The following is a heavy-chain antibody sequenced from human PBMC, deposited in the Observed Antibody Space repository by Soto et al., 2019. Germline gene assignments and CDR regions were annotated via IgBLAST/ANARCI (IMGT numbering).Heavy chain of an antibody. CDR3: ARGGGYSYGYRY. D-gene: IGHD5-18*01. CDR1: GASLSDYY. CDR2: IYTTGET. J-gene: IGHJ4*02. Sequence: QVQLQESGPGLVKPSETLSLICTVSGASLSDYYWSWIRQPAGKGLEWIGRIYTTGETNYNPSLESRVSMSVDTSKNQFSLKLKSVTAADPAVYYCARGGGYSYGYRYWGQGTQVTVSS. V-gene: IGHV4-4*07.